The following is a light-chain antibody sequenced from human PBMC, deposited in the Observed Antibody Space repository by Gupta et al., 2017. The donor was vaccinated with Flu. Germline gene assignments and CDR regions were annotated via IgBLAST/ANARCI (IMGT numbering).Light chain of an antibody. V-gene: IGLV2-14*01. CDR3: DSDTSSSTWV. CDR1: SSDIGGYNY. J-gene: IGLJ3*02. CDR2: EVT. Sequence: QSALTQPASVSGSPGQSITISCTGTSSDIGGYNYVSWYQQHPGNTPKLMIYEVTNRPAGVSNRFSATKSGNTASLTISAPQAEDAADYFCDSDTSSSTWVFGGGTKLTVL.